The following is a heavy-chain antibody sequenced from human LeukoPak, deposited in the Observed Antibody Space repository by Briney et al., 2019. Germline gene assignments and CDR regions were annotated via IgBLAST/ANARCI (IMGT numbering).Heavy chain of an antibody. CDR3: ARASYSYDINGWVPFEY. CDR2: IYTSGST. V-gene: IGHV4-61*02. D-gene: IGHD3-22*01. Sequence: RPSQTLSLTCTVSGGSISSGGYYWSWIRQPAGKGLEWIGRIYTSGSTNYNPSLKSRVTISGDTSKNQFSLRLSSVTAADTAVYYCARASYSYDINGWVPFEYWGQGNLVTVSS. CDR1: GGSISSGGYY. J-gene: IGHJ4*02.